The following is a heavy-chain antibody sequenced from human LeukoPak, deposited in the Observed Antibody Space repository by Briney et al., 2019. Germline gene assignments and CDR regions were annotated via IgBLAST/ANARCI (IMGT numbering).Heavy chain of an antibody. CDR3: ARETGDGYAFDI. D-gene: IGHD5-24*01. V-gene: IGHV4-30-4*02. CDR1: GGFISRGDYY. J-gene: IGHJ3*02. Sequence: SETLSLTCSVSGGFISRGDYYWSWIRQPPGKGLEWIGYIYYSGSTYYNSSLKSRVTISVDTSKNQFSLKLSSVTAADTAVYYCARETGDGYAFDIWGQGTMVTVSS. CDR2: IYYSGST.